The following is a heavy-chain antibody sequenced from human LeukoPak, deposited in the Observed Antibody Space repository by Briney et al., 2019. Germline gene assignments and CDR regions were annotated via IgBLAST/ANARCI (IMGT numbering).Heavy chain of an antibody. Sequence: ASVKVSCKVSGYTLTELSMHWVRQAPGKGLGWMGGFDPEDGETIYAQKFQGRVTMTEDTSTDTAYMELSSLRSEDTAVYYCATKYYYDSSGYYYDFDYWGQGTLVTVSS. J-gene: IGHJ4*02. D-gene: IGHD3-22*01. V-gene: IGHV1-24*01. CDR1: GYTLTELS. CDR3: ATKYYYDSSGYYYDFDY. CDR2: FDPEDGET.